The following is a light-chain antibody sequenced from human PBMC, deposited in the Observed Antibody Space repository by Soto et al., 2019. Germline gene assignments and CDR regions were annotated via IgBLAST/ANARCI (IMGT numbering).Light chain of an antibody. J-gene: IGLJ1*01. V-gene: IGLV2-23*03. CDR2: EGS. CDR3: CSYAGGYIFV. CDR1: SSDVGSYNL. Sequence: QSALTQPASVSGSPGQSITISCTGTSSDVGSYNLVSWYQQHPGKAPKLMIYEGSKRPSGVSNRFSGSKSGNTASLTISGLQAEDEVDYYCCSYAGGYIFVFGTGTKLTVL.